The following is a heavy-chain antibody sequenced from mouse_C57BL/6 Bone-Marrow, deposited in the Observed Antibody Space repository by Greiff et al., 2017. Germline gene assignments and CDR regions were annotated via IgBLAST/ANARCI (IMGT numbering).Heavy chain of an antibody. CDR2: ILPGSGST. J-gene: IGHJ4*01. V-gene: IGHV1-9*01. Sequence: QVPLQQSGAELMKPGAPVQLSCKATGYTFTGYWIEWVKQRPGHALEWIGEILPGSGSTNYNEKFKGKSTFTADTSSNTAYMQLSSLTTEDSAIYYCAGAGDYAMDYWGQGTSVTVSS. CDR3: AGAGDYAMDY. CDR1: GYTFTGYW.